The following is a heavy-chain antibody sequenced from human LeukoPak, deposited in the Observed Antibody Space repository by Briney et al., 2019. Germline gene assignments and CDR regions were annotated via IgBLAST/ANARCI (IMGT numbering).Heavy chain of an antibody. J-gene: IGHJ4*02. D-gene: IGHD3-22*01. CDR1: GFSLSNPRMG. V-gene: IGHV2-26*01. Sequence: SAPTLVNPTSTLTLTGNVSGFSLSNPRMGVSWIRQPPGKALEWLAHIFSDDKKSYGTSLKSRLTISKDTSKSQVVLTMTNMDPVDTATYYCARTDSSGYYYPLDYWGQGTLVTVSS. CDR3: ARTDSSGYYYPLDY. CDR2: IFSDDKK.